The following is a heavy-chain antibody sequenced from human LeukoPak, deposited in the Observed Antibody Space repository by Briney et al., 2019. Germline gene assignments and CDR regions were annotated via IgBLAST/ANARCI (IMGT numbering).Heavy chain of an antibody. V-gene: IGHV4-39*07. D-gene: IGHD3-3*01. CDR3: ARGEGRYYDFWSGFDYYYYGMDV. Sequence: SETLSLTCTVSGGSIRSSYYYWGWIRQPPGKGLEWIGSIYDSGSTNYNPSLKSRVTISVDTSKNQFSLKLSSVTAADTAVYYCARGEGRYYDFWSGFDYYYYGMDVWGQGTTVTVSS. J-gene: IGHJ6*02. CDR2: IYDSGST. CDR1: GGSIRSSYYY.